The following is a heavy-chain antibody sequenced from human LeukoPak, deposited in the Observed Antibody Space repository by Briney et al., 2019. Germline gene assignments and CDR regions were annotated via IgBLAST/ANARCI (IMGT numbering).Heavy chain of an antibody. D-gene: IGHD4-17*01. J-gene: IGHJ4*02. CDR2: VYHTGTT. Sequence: TSETLSLTCVVSGYSVSSGYYWGWIRQSPGKGLEWIASVYHTGTTYYNPSLKSRASISVNMSKNHVSLRLTSVTAADTAMYYCTRDEYGEAVWGQGILVTVSS. V-gene: IGHV4-38-2*02. CDR3: TRDEYGEAV. CDR1: GYSVSSGYY.